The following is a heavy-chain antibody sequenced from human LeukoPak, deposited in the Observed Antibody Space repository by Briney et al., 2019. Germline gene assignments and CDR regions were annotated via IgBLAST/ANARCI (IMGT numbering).Heavy chain of an antibody. J-gene: IGHJ6*02. CDR3: ARDGAVSITMTYYGMDV. D-gene: IGHD3-22*01. CDR1: GYTFTSYG. CDR2: ISACNGNT. V-gene: IGHV1-18*01. Sequence: ASVKVSCKASGYTFTSYGISWVRQAPGQGLEWMGWISACNGNTNYAQKLQGRVTMTTDTSTSTTYMELRSLRSDDTAVYYCARDGAVSITMTYYGMDVWGQGTTVTVSS.